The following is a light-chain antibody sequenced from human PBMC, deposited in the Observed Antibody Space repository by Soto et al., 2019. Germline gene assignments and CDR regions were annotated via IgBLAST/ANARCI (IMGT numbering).Light chain of an antibody. CDR1: QSVSSTY. Sequence: EIVLTQSPGTLSLSPGERATLSCRASQSVSSTYLAWYQQKPGQAPRLLIYGSSIRATGVPDRFSGSGSGTDFTLTISRQEPEDLAVYYCQQYGSSPYTFGQGTKLEIK. J-gene: IGKJ2*01. CDR2: GSS. V-gene: IGKV3-20*01. CDR3: QQYGSSPYT.